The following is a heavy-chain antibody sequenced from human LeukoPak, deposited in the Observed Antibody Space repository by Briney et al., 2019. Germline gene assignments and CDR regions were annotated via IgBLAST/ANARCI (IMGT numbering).Heavy chain of an antibody. CDR3: VKDRDFWSGLDV. Sequence: PGGSLRLSCAASGFFFDDYGMHWVRQVPGKGLEWVSGISWQSNTRKYAGSVRGRFTISRDNAKNSLYLQMNSLKLEDTALSYCVKDRDFWSGLDVWGQGTMVTVS. V-gene: IGHV3-9*01. CDR1: GFFFDDYG. J-gene: IGHJ6*02. D-gene: IGHD3-3*01. CDR2: ISWQSNTR.